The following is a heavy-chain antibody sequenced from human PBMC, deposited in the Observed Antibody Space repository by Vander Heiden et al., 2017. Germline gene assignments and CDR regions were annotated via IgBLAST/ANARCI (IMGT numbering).Heavy chain of an antibody. CDR1: GFTFSSYA. CDR3: AKPMVRGVIPNQFDY. D-gene: IGHD3-10*01. Sequence: EVQLLESGGCLVQPGGSLRLSCAASGFTFSSYAMSWVRQAPGKGLEWVSAISGSGGSTYYADSVKGRFTISRDNSKNTLYLQMNSLRAEDTAVYYCAKPMVRGVIPNQFDYWGQGTLVTVSS. V-gene: IGHV3-23*01. J-gene: IGHJ4*02. CDR2: ISGSGGST.